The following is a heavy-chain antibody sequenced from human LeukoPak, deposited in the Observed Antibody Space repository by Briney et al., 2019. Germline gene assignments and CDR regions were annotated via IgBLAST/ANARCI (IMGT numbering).Heavy chain of an antibody. D-gene: IGHD1-26*01. CDR1: GFTFSSYA. CDR3: AKVDFEGATWGGLFDY. V-gene: IGHV3-23*01. CDR2: ISGSGGST. Sequence: GGSLRLSCAASGFTFSSYAMSWVRQAPGKGLEWVSAISGSGGSTYYADTVKCRFTISRANSKNTLYLQLNSLRAEDTAVYYCAKVDFEGATWGGLFDYWGQGTLVTVSS. J-gene: IGHJ4*02.